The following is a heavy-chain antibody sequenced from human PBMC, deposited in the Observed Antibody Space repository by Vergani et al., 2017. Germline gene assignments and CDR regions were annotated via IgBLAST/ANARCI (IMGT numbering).Heavy chain of an antibody. CDR3: AKSIRIVVQAAYFDY. J-gene: IGHJ4*02. CDR1: GFTFSSYT. CDR2: ISGRGGST. Sequence: EVQLLESGGGLVQPGGSLRLSCAASGFTFSSYTMTWVRQAPGKGLEWVSAISGRGGSTYYADSVKGRFTISRDNSKNTLYLQMNSLRAEDTAIFYSAKSIRIVVQAAYFDYWGQGTLVTVSS. D-gene: IGHD2-2*01. V-gene: IGHV3-23*01.